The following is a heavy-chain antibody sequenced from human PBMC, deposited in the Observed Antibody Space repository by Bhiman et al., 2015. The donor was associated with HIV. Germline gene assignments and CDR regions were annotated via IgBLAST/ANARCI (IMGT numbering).Heavy chain of an antibody. V-gene: IGHV3-48*03. CDR2: ISSSGSTI. CDR1: GFTFSSDE. Sequence: EVQLVESGGAVVQPGGSLRLSCAASGFTFSSDEMNWVRQAPGKGLEWVSYISSSGSTIYYADSVRGRFTISRDNAKNSLYLQMNSLRAEDTAVYYCASGSGSVNFDYWGQGTLVTVSS. CDR3: ASGSGSVNFDY. D-gene: IGHD3-10*01. J-gene: IGHJ4*02.